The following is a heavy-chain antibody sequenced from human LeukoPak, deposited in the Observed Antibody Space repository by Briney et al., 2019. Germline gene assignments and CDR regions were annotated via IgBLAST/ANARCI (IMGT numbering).Heavy chain of an antibody. CDR2: IFQSGNT. D-gene: IGHD3-10*01. CDR1: GGSVNTGGYS. Sequence: SETLSLTCAVSGGSVNTGGYSWGWMRQPPGKGLEWIGYIFQSGNTYYNPSIKSRVTISVDWSKNQFSLKVSSVTAADTAVYYCARRAREFGWVFDYWGQGTLVTVSS. CDR3: ARRAREFGWVFDY. V-gene: IGHV4-30-2*01. J-gene: IGHJ4*02.